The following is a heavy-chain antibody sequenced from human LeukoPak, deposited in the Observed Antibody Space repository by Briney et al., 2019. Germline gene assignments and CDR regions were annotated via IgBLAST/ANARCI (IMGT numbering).Heavy chain of an antibody. Sequence: PSETLSLTCTVSGGSISTYYWSWIRQPPGRGLEWIGYIYYSGSTNYNPSLKSRVTTSVDTSKNQFSLKLSSVTAADTAVYYCARDTGTVVDYWGQGTLVTVSS. V-gene: IGHV4-59*01. J-gene: IGHJ4*02. D-gene: IGHD4-23*01. CDR2: IYYSGST. CDR1: GGSISTYY. CDR3: ARDTGTVVDY.